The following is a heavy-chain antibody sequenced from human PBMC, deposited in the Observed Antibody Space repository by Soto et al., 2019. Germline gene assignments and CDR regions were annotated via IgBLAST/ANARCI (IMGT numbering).Heavy chain of an antibody. D-gene: IGHD6-19*01. Sequence: SQTLSLTCAISGDSVSSNSAACNSIRQSPSRGLEWLGRTYYRSKWYNDYAVSVKSRITINPDTSKNQFSLQLNSVTPEDTAVYYCARASGWYPNWFDPWGQGTLDTVSS. V-gene: IGHV6-1*01. CDR2: TYYRSKWYN. CDR3: ARASGWYPNWFDP. J-gene: IGHJ5*02. CDR1: GDSVSSNSAA.